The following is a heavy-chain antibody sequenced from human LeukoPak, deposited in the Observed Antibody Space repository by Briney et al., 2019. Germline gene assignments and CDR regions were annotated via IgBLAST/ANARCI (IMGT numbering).Heavy chain of an antibody. Sequence: GGSLTLSCAASGFTFSNYAITWVRQAPGKGLEGIAGISYSSGSTYYADSVKGRFTISRDNSKNTLYLQMNSLRAEDTAVYYCAKDRAYYASGSIIGYWGQGTLVTVSS. V-gene: IGHV3-23*01. CDR3: AKDRAYYASGSIIGY. J-gene: IGHJ4*02. CDR2: ISYSSGST. D-gene: IGHD3-10*01. CDR1: GFTFSNYA.